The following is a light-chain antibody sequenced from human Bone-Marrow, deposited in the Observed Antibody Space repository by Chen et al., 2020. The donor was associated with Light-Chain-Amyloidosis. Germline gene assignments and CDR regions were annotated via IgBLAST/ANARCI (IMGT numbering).Light chain of an antibody. CDR1: NIGSTS. CDR3: QVWDRSSDRPV. CDR2: DDS. Sequence: SYVLHQPSSVTVAPVHTATIACGGNNIGSTSVHWYQQTPGQAPLLVVYDDSDRPSGIPERLSGSNSGNTATLTISRVEAGDEADYYCQVWDRSSDRPVFGGGTKLTVL. J-gene: IGLJ3*02. V-gene: IGLV3-21*02.